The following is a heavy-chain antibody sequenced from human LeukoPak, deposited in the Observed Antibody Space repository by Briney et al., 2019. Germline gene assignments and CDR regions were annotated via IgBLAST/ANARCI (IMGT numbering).Heavy chain of an antibody. CDR2: INPNSGGT. CDR1: GYTFTGYY. V-gene: IGHV1-2*04. D-gene: IGHD2-21*02. CDR3: ARRYCGGDCYYDAFDI. J-gene: IGHJ3*02. Sequence: GASVKVSCKASGYTFTGYYMHWARQAPGQGLEWMGWINPNSGGTNYAQKFQGWVTMTRDTSISTAYMELSRLRSDDTAVYYCARRYCGGDCYYDAFDIWGQGTMVTVSS.